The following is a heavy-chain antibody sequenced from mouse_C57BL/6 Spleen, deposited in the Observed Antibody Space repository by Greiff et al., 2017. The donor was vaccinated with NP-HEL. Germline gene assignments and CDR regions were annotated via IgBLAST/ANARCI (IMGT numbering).Heavy chain of an antibody. J-gene: IGHJ1*03. V-gene: IGHV5-17*01. D-gene: IGHD2-3*01. CDR1: GFTFSDYG. CDR2: ISSGSSTI. CDR3: ARTYDGYYKWYFDV. Sequence: EVKLVESGGGLVKPGGSLKLSCAASGFTFSDYGMHWVRQAPEKGLEWVAYISSGSSTIYYADTVKGRFTISRDNAKITLFLQMTSLRSEDTAMYYCARTYDGYYKWYFDVWGTGTTVTVSS.